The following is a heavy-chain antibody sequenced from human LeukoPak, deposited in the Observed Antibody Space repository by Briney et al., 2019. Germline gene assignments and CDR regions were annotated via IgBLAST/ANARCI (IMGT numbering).Heavy chain of an antibody. CDR2: IYYSGST. CDR3: ARHYRRTSHRPIDY. V-gene: IGHV4-59*08. Sequence: SETQTLSCTVSGGSISSYYRSWIRQPPGKGLEWIGYIYYSGSTNYNPSLKSRVTISVDTSKNQFSLKLSSVTAADTAVYYCARHYRRTSHRPIDYWGQGNLVTASS. D-gene: IGHD1-14*01. CDR1: GGSISSYY. J-gene: IGHJ4*02.